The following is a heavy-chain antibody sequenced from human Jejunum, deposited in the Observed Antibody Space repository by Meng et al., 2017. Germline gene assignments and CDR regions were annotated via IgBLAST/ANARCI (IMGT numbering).Heavy chain of an antibody. J-gene: IGHJ6*02. CDR2: IFSVGST. Sequence: SETLSLTCTLPGGSISSNAYCWGWVRQAPGKGLEWIASIFSVGSTYYNPSLMSRVTMSVDTSNNQFSLKLTSVTAADTAVYYCATNVFTLVRGVKVNYYGLDIWGQGTTVTVSS. D-gene: IGHD3-10*01. CDR3: ATNVFTLVRGVKVNYYGLDI. V-gene: IGHV4-39*07. CDR1: GGSISSNAYC.